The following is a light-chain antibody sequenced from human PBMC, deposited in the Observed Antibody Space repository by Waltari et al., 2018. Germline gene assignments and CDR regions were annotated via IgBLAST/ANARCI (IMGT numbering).Light chain of an antibody. CDR3: QQYGSSPLT. CDR1: QSVSSSY. V-gene: IGKV3-20*01. CDR2: GSS. J-gene: IGKJ4*01. Sequence: EIGLTQSPGTLSLSPGERATLSCGVSQSVSSSYSAWYQQKPGQARRLLIYGSSSRATGIPDRFSGSGSGTDFTLTISRLEPEDFAVYYCQQYGSSPLTFGGGPKVEIK.